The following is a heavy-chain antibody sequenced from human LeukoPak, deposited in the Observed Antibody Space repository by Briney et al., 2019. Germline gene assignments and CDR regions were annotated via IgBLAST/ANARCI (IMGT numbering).Heavy chain of an antibody. Sequence: ASVKVSCKASGYTFNDYYIHWVRQSPGQGLEWMGWVNPNTGTTNYAQKFQGRVTLTRDTSISTAYMELSSLTSDDTAVYYCARQSYGSSYYFDYWGQGTLVTVSS. CDR3: ARQSYGSSYYFDY. D-gene: IGHD6-6*01. CDR2: VNPNTGTT. CDR1: GYTFNDYY. V-gene: IGHV1-2*02. J-gene: IGHJ4*02.